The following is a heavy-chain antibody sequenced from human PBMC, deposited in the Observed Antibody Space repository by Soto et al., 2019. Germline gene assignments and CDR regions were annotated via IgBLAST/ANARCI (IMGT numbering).Heavy chain of an antibody. Sequence: ASLKVSCKASGYTFTSYGIIWVRQAPGQGLEWMGWISAYNGNTNYAQKLQGRVTMTTDTSTSTAYMELRSLRSDDTAVYYCARGPYYYDSSGYGGHYFDYWGQGTLVTVSS. CDR2: ISAYNGNT. CDR1: GYTFTSYG. V-gene: IGHV1-18*04. J-gene: IGHJ4*02. CDR3: ARGPYYYDSSGYGGHYFDY. D-gene: IGHD3-22*01.